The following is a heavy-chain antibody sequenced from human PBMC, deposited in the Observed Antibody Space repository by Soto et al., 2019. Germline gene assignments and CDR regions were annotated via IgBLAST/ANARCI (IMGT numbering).Heavy chain of an antibody. V-gene: IGHV4-30-4*01. CDR2: IYYSGTT. D-gene: IGHD4-17*01. CDR1: GGSISSGDYY. J-gene: IGHJ4*02. Sequence: TLSLTCTVSGGSISSGDYYWSWIRQPPGKGLEWIGYIYYSGTTYYNPSLKSRVTISADTSKNQFSLKLSSATAADTAVYYCARRDLTVATDYWGQGTLVTVSS. CDR3: ARRDLTVATDY.